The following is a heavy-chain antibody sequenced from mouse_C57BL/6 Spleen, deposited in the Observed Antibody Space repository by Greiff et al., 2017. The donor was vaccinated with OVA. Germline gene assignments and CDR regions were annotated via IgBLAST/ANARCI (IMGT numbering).Heavy chain of an antibody. CDR3: AREEDYDYDVKFAY. D-gene: IGHD2-4*01. J-gene: IGHJ3*01. CDR1: GFTFSSYA. CDR2: ISDGGSYT. Sequence: EVMLVESGGGLVKPGGSLKLSCAASGFTFSSYAMSWVRQTPEKRLEWVATISDGGSYTYYPDNVKGRFTISRDNAKNNLYLQMSHLKSEDTAMYYCAREEDYDYDVKFAYWGQGTLVTVSA. V-gene: IGHV5-4*01.